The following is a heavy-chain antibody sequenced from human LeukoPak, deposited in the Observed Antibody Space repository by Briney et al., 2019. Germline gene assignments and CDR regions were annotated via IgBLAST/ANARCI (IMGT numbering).Heavy chain of an antibody. Sequence: GGSLRLSCAASGFTFSTYGMSWVRQAPGEGLEWVSSVSGSGDETHYADSVKGRVTISRDNSKNTLYLQMKSLRAEDTAVYYCAKDKVLPVWLVVGTYRGGLDVWGQGTTVTVSS. CDR1: GFTFSTYG. D-gene: IGHD2-15*01. CDR3: AKDKVLPVWLVVGTYRGGLDV. J-gene: IGHJ6*02. V-gene: IGHV3-23*01. CDR2: VSGSGDET.